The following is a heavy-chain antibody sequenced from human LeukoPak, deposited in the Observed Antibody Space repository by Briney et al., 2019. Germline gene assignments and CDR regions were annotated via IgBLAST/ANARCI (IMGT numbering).Heavy chain of an antibody. D-gene: IGHD3-10*01. V-gene: IGHV1-18*01. CDR1: GYTFTSYG. J-gene: IGHJ4*02. CDR3: ARSGDYPAGPLDY. Sequence: GASVKVSCKASGYTFTSYGISWVRQAPGQGLEWMGWISANNGDTDYPPKLQDRVTMITDTYTSTAYMELRSLRSDDTAMYYCARSGDYPAGPLDYWGQGTLVTVSS. CDR2: ISANNGDT.